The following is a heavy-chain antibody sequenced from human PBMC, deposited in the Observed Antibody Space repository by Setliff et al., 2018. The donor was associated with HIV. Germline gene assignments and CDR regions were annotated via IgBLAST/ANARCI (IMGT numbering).Heavy chain of an antibody. J-gene: IGHJ4*02. CDR1: GGSISSHY. CDR2: IYYSGST. Sequence: PSETLSLTCTVSGGSISSHYWSWIRQPPGKGLEWIGSIYYSGSTNYNPSLKSRVTISVDRSQNHFSLKLSSVTAADTAVYYCARNRVPSSLWGQGTLVTVSS. CDR3: ARNRVPSSL. V-gene: IGHV4-59*11. D-gene: IGHD3-10*01.